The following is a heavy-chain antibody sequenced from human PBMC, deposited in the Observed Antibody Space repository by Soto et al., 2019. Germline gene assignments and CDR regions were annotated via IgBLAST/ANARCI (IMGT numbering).Heavy chain of an antibody. CDR3: ARXRAHGFDI. J-gene: IGHJ3*02. V-gene: IGHV1-18*01. Sequence: ASVKVSCKASGYSFTSNGISWVRQAPGQGLEWMGWIIVDKGNANYAQKLQGRVTMTRDTSTSTVYMELRSLRSEDTAVYFCARXRAHGFDIWGQGTLGTVSS. CDR2: IIVDKGNA. CDR1: GYSFTSNG.